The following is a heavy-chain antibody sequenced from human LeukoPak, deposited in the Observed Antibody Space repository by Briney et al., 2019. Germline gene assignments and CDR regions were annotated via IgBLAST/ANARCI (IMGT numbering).Heavy chain of an antibody. CDR3: ARDGTYYDFWSGYPEDY. Sequence: AGGSLRLSCVASGFTFSSYWMSWVRQAPGKGLEWVANIKQDGSEKYYVDSVKGRFTISRDNAKNSLYLQMNSLRAEDTAVYYCARDGTYYDFWSGYPEDYWGQGTLVTVSS. CDR1: GFTFSSYW. CDR2: IKQDGSEK. D-gene: IGHD3-3*01. J-gene: IGHJ4*02. V-gene: IGHV3-7*01.